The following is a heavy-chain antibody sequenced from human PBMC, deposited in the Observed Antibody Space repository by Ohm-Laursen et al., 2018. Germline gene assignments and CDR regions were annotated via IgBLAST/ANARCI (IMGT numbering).Heavy chain of an antibody. D-gene: IGHD4-11*01. CDR3: ASRRIVTMDRGAFNV. CDR1: GFSFSSYA. CDR2: IGGDDRT. V-gene: IGHV3-23*01. J-gene: IGHJ3*01. Sequence: SLRLSCAASGFSFSSYAVTWVRQAPGKGLEWVSAIGGDDRTHYADSVKGRFTISKDKSKNMLCLQMNSLRAEDTAVYHCASRRIVTMDRGAFNVWGQGTMVTVSS.